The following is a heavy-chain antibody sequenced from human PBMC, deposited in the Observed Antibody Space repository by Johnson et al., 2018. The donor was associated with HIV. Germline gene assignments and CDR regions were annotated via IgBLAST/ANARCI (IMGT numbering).Heavy chain of an antibody. Sequence: QVQLVESGGGVVQPGRSLRLSCAASGFTFSNSAMHWVRQAPGKGLEWVAVISYVGTNEYYADSVKGRFTISRDNSKNTLYLQMNSLRAEDTAVYYCAKDRGAARAFDAFDIWGQGTMVTVSS. V-gene: IGHV3-30*04. CDR3: AKDRGAARAFDAFDI. D-gene: IGHD6-6*01. CDR2: ISYVGTNE. J-gene: IGHJ3*02. CDR1: GFTFSNSA.